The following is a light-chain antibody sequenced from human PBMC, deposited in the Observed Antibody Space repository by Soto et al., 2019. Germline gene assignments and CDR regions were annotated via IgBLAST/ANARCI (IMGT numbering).Light chain of an antibody. CDR2: WAS. V-gene: IGKV4-1*01. Sequence: DIVMTQSPDSLAVSLGERATINCRSSQSVLYSSDSKNYLAWYQQKPGQPPKLLIYWASTRESGVPDRFSGSGSGTDFTLTISSLLAEDVAVYYCQQYYTTPVTFGQGTRLEIK. CDR1: QSVLYSSDSKNY. CDR3: QQYYTTPVT. J-gene: IGKJ5*01.